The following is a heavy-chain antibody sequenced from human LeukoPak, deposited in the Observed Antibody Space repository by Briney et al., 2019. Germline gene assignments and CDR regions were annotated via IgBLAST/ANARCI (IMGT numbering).Heavy chain of an antibody. Sequence: SETLSLTCAVYGGSFSGYYWSWIRQPPGKGLEWIGEINHSGSTNYNPSLKSRAIISVDTSKNQFSLKLSSVTAADTAVYYCARGRGVRYYYYYMDVWGKGTTVTVSS. CDR1: GGSFSGYY. J-gene: IGHJ6*03. V-gene: IGHV4-34*01. CDR2: INHSGST. D-gene: IGHD3-10*01. CDR3: ARGRGVRYYYYYMDV.